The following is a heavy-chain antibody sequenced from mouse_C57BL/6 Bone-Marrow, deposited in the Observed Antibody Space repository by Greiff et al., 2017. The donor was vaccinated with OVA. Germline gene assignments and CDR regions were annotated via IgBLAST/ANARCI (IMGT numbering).Heavy chain of an antibody. CDR3: ASVYYGDANAAWFAY. Sequence: QVQLKQPGAELVMPGASVTLSCKASGYTFTSSWMHWVQQRPGQGLAWIGELDPSDSYTNYNQKFKGKSTLTVDKSSSTAYMQLSSLTSEDSAVYYCASVYYGDANAAWFAYWGQGTLVTVSA. CDR2: LDPSDSYT. CDR1: GYTFTSSW. J-gene: IGHJ3*01. V-gene: IGHV1-69*01. D-gene: IGHD2-13*01.